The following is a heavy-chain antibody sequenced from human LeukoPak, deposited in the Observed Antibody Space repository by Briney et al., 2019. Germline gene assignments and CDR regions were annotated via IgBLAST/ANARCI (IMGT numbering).Heavy chain of an antibody. CDR2: IYYSGST. Sequence: SETLSLTCTVSGGSIGSGSYYWGWIRQPPGKGLEWIGTIYYSGSTYYNPSLKSRVTISVDTSKNQFSLKLSSVTAADTAVYFCARQYSSGWQYFDCWGQGTLVTVSS. V-gene: IGHV4-39*01. J-gene: IGHJ4*02. CDR1: GGSIGSGSYY. CDR3: ARQYSSGWQYFDC. D-gene: IGHD6-19*01.